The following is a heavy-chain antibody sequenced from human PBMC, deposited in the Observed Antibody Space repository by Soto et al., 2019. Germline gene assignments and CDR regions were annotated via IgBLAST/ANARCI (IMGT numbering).Heavy chain of an antibody. CDR2: IIPLLGIA. D-gene: IGHD2-2*01. Sequence: GASVKVSRKASGGTLSSYTISWGRPAPGQGLEWMGRIIPLLGIANYAQKFQGRVTITADKSTSTAYMELSSLRSEDTAVYYCARGVTQVPAPYYWGQGTLVTVSS. J-gene: IGHJ4*02. V-gene: IGHV1-69*02. CDR1: GGTLSSYT. CDR3: ARGVTQVPAPYY.